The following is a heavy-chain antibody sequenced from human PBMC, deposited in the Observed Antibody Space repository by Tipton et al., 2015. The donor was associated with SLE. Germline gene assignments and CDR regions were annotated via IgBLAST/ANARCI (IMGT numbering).Heavy chain of an antibody. D-gene: IGHD5-12*01. CDR2: ISISGNSI. Sequence: SLRLSCAASGFTFSSYEMNWVRQAPGKGLEWVSHISISGNSIYYADSVKGRFTISRDNAKNSLYLQMNSLRAEDTAVYYCARASNVHIVAPEYFDYWGQGTLVTVSS. V-gene: IGHV3-48*03. CDR1: GFTFSSYE. J-gene: IGHJ4*02. CDR3: ARASNVHIVAPEYFDY.